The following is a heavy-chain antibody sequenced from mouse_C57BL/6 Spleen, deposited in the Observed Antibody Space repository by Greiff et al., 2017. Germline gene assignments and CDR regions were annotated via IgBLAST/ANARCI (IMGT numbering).Heavy chain of an antibody. CDR2: ILPGSGST. V-gene: IGHV1-9*01. J-gene: IGHJ2*01. CDR1: GYTFTGYW. CDR3: ARRGIYYYGSSNFDY. Sequence: VQLQQSGAELMKPGASVKLSCKATGYTFTGYWIEWVKQRPGHGLEWIGEILPGSGSTNYNEKFKGKATFTADTSSNTAYMQLSSLTTEDSAIXYCARRGIYYYGSSNFDYWGQGTTLTVSS. D-gene: IGHD1-1*01.